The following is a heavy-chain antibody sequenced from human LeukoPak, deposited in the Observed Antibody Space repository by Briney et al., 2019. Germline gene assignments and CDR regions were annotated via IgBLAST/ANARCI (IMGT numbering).Heavy chain of an antibody. V-gene: IGHV3-21*01. CDR3: ARTRDGYNFGPFDC. D-gene: IGHD5-24*01. J-gene: IGHJ4*02. CDR2: ISSNSSHT. CDR1: GFTFSSNR. Sequence: PGGSLRLSCAASGFTFSSNRMNWVRQAPGKGQEWVSLISSNSSHTYNADSVKGRFTISRDNAKNSLYLEMNSLRVEDTAVYYCARTRDGYNFGPFDCWGQGTLVTVYS.